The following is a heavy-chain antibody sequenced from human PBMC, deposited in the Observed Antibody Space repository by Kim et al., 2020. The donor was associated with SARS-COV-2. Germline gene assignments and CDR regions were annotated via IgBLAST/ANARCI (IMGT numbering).Heavy chain of an antibody. CDR3: ARSRNYNNAFEI. J-gene: IGHJ3*02. D-gene: IGHD1-7*01. Sequence: YDADSVKGRMTISRENAKSSLYLQMNRLSIQDTAVYYCARSRNYNNAFEIWGQGTMVTVSS. V-gene: IGHV3-21*01.